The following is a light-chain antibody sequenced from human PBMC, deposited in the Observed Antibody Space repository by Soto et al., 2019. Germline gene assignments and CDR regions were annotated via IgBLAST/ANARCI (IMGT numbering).Light chain of an antibody. Sequence: EIVLTQSPATLSLSPGERATLSCRASQSVGTYLAWYQQRPGQAPRLLIYDASYRATDIPPRFSGSGSGTAFTLTISRLEPEDFAVYYCQQRRSWPPTITFGQGTRLDIK. CDR3: QQRRSWPPTIT. CDR1: QSVGTY. V-gene: IGKV3-11*01. CDR2: DAS. J-gene: IGKJ5*01.